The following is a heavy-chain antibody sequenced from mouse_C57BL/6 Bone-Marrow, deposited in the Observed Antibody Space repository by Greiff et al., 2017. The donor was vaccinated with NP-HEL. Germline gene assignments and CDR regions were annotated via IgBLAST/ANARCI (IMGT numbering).Heavy chain of an antibody. CDR3: ARRKGYGYLAWFAY. Sequence: VQGVESGAELARPGASVKLSCKASGYTFTSYGISWVKQRTGQGLEWIGEIYPRSGNTYYNEKFKGKATLTADKSSSTAYMELRSLTSEDAAVYFGARRKGYGYLAWFAYWGQGTLVTVSA. CDR2: IYPRSGNT. D-gene: IGHD2-2*01. J-gene: IGHJ3*01. V-gene: IGHV1-81*01. CDR1: GYTFTSYG.